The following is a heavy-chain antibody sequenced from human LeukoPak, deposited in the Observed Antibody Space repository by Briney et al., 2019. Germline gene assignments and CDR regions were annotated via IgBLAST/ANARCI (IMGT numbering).Heavy chain of an antibody. CDR3: ARQKRLGYCSSTSCSNPFDY. CDR1: GYSFTGYW. CDR2: IYPGDSDT. D-gene: IGHD2-2*01. J-gene: IGHJ4*02. V-gene: IGHV5-51*01. Sequence: GESLKISCKGSGYSFTGYWIGWVRQMPGKGLEWMGIIYPGDSDTRYSPSFQGQVTISADKSISTAYLQWSSLKASDTAMYYCARQKRLGYCSSTSCSNPFDYWGQGTLVSVSS.